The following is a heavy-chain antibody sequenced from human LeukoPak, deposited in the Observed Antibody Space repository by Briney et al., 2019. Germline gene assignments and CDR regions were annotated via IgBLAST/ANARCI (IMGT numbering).Heavy chain of an antibody. D-gene: IGHD1-26*01. V-gene: IGHV3-7*03. CDR2: IRQDGNKI. J-gene: IGHJ4*02. CDR3: ARVGANGFDY. CDR1: GFTFSDYY. Sequence: PGGSLRLSCAASGFTFSDYYMSWIRQAPGKGLEWVANIRQDGNKIYYVDSVKGRFTISRDNAKNSLYLQMNSLRAEDTAVYYCARVGANGFDYWGQGTLVTVSS.